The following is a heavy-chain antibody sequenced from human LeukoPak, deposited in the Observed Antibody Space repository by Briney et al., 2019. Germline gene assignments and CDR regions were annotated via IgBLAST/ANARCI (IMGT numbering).Heavy chain of an antibody. J-gene: IGHJ4*02. Sequence: AASLKVSCKASLVTFSSYAISAVRETPGHGLEWMGGIIPLFGTANYAQKFQSRITITADESTSTGYMELSSLRAEDTAVYYCARSITYYYDCSGYRVFDYWGEGALVTVSS. CDR1: LVTFSSYA. D-gene: IGHD3-22*01. CDR3: ARSITYYYDCSGYRVFDY. V-gene: IGHV1-69*13. CDR2: IIPLFGTA.